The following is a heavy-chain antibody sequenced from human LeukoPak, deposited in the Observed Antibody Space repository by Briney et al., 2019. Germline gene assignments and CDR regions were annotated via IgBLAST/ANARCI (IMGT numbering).Heavy chain of an antibody. CDR2: IYHSGST. CDR3: ARVRRYCSSTSCYWPAFDI. V-gene: IGHV4-38-2*02. J-gene: IGHJ3*02. CDR1: GYSISSGYY. Sequence: SETLSLTCTVSGYSISSGYYWGWIRQSPGKGLQWIGSIYHSGSTYYNSSLKSRVTISVDTSKNQFSLKLSSVTAADTAVYYCARVRRYCSSTSCYWPAFDIWGQGTMVTVSS. D-gene: IGHD2-2*01.